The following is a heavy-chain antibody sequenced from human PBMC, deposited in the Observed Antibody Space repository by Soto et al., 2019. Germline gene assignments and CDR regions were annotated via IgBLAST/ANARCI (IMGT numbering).Heavy chain of an antibody. CDR3: ARGVVPAAISWFDP. V-gene: IGHV4-59*01. CDR2: IYYSGST. J-gene: IGHJ5*02. Sequence: QVQLQESGPGLVKPSETLSLTCTVSGGSISSYYWSWIRQPPGKGLERIGYIYYSGSTNYNPSLKSRVTISVDTSKNQFSLKLSSVTAADTAVYYCARGVVPAAISWFDPWGQGTLVTVSS. D-gene: IGHD2-2*01. CDR1: GGSISSYY.